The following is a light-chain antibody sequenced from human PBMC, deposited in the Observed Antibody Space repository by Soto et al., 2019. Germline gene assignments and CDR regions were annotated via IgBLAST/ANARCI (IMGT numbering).Light chain of an antibody. V-gene: IGKV1-39*01. CDR2: DAS. J-gene: IGKJ1*01. CDR3: QQSYSTPPWT. Sequence: DSKLTESPSSVAVSVGGKVTITCRASQSIRSYLNFVQHKALKSXKLLVYDASSLQTGVPSRFSGSGSGTDFSLTISSLQPEDFATYYCQQSYSTPPWTFGQGTTV. CDR1: QSIRSY.